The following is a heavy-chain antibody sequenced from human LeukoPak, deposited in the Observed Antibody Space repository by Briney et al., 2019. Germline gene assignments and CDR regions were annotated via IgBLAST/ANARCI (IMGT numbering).Heavy chain of an antibody. J-gene: IGHJ4*02. V-gene: IGHV4-34*01. Sequence: TSETLSLTCAVYGGSFSGYYWSWIRQPPGKGLEWIGEINHSGSTNYNPSLKSRVTISVDTSKNQFSLKLSSVTAADTAVYYCARARLKYYYDSSGYYYQTYFDYWGQGTLVTVSS. CDR1: GGSFSGYY. CDR3: ARARLKYYYDSSGYYYQTYFDY. D-gene: IGHD3-22*01. CDR2: INHSGST.